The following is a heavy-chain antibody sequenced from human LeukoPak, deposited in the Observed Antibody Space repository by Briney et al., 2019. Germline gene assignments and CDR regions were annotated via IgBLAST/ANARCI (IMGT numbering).Heavy chain of an antibody. D-gene: IGHD3-9*01. CDR1: GYTFTGYY. J-gene: IGHJ3*02. Sequence: GASVKVSCKASGYTFTGYYMHWVRQAPGQGLEWMGWINPNSGGTNYAQKFQGRVTMTRDTSISTAYMELSRLRSDDTAVYYCAREVLRYFDWLSDAFDIWAKGQWSPSLQ. V-gene: IGHV1-2*02. CDR2: INPNSGGT. CDR3: AREVLRYFDWLSDAFDI.